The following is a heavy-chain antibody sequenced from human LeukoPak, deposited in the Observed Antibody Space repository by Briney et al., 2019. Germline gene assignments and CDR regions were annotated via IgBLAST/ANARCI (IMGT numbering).Heavy chain of an antibody. CDR3: ARGVTDSSSWSSRSDY. V-gene: IGHV4-34*01. CDR2: INHSGST. CDR1: GGSFSGYY. Sequence: SETLSLTCAVYGGSFSGYYRSWIRQPPGKGLEWIGEINHSGSTNYNPSLKSRVTISVDTSKNQFSLKLSSVTAADTAVYYCARGVTDSSSWSSRSDYWGQGTLVTVSS. J-gene: IGHJ4*02. D-gene: IGHD6-13*01.